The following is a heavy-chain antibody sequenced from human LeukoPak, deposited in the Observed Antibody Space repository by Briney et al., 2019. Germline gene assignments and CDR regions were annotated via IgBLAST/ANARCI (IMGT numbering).Heavy chain of an antibody. V-gene: IGHV4-39*07. CDR2: IYYSGST. CDR1: GGSISSSSYY. CDR3: ASTERYSSSPIDY. Sequence: PSETLSLTCTVSGGSISSSSYYWGWIRQPPGKGLEWIGSIYYSGSTNYNPSLKSRVTISVDTSKNQFSLKLSSVTAADTAVYYCASTERYSSSPIDYWGQGTLVTVSS. D-gene: IGHD6-6*01. J-gene: IGHJ4*02.